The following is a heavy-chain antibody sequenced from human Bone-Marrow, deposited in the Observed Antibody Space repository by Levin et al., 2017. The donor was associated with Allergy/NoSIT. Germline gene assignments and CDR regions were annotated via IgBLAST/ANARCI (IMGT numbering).Heavy chain of an antibody. V-gene: IGHV1-69*13. J-gene: IGHJ4*02. CDR1: GGTFSSYA. Sequence: ASVKVSCKASGGTFSSYAISWVRQAPGQGLEWMGGIIPIFGTANYAQKFQGRVTITADESTSTAYMELSSLRSEDTAVYYCARGSMVQGVIDYWGQGTLVTVSS. CDR2: IIPIFGTA. D-gene: IGHD3-10*01. CDR3: ARGSMVQGVIDY.